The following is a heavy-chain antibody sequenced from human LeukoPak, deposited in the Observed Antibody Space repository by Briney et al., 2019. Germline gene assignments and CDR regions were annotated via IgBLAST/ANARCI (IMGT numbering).Heavy chain of an antibody. J-gene: IGHJ4*02. Sequence: ASVKVSCKVSGYSLTELSMHWVRQAPGKGLEWMGGFDPEDGETIYAQKFQGRVTMTEDTSTDTAYMELSSLRSEDTAVYYCATGPKYQLLYYFDYWGQGTLVTVSS. CDR2: FDPEDGET. CDR3: ATGPKYQLLYYFDY. D-gene: IGHD2-2*01. V-gene: IGHV1-24*01. CDR1: GYSLTELS.